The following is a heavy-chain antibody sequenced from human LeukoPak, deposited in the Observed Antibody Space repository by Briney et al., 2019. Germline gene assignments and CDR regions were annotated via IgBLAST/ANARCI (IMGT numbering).Heavy chain of an antibody. V-gene: IGHV3-9*01. CDR2: ISWNSGSI. J-gene: IGHJ4*02. D-gene: IGHD3-22*01. CDR1: GFTFDDYA. Sequence: GGSLRLSCAASGFTFDDYAMHWVRQAPGKGLEWVSGISWNSGSIGYADSVKGRFTIYRDNAKNSLYRQMNSLRAEDTALYYCAKDIRVSYESSGYYSHWGQGTLVTVSS. CDR3: AKDIRVSYESSGYYSH.